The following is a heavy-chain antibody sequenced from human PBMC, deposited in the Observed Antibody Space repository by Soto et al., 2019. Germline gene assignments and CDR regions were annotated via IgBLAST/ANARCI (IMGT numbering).Heavy chain of an antibody. J-gene: IGHJ4*02. V-gene: IGHV4-30-4*01. CDR3: ARLDHPYYFDY. D-gene: IGHD3-3*01. CDR2: IYYSGST. CDR1: GGSISSGDYY. Sequence: SETLSLTCTVSGGSISSGDYYWSWIRQPPGKGLEWIGYIYYSGSTYYNPSLKSRVTISVDTSKNQFSLKLSSVTAADTAVYYCARLDHPYYFDYWGQGTLVTVSS.